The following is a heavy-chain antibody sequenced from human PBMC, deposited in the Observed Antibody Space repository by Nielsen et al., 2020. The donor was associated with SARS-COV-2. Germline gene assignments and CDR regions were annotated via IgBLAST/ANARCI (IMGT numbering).Heavy chain of an antibody. V-gene: IGHV3-21*01. CDR1: GFTFSSYS. CDR2: ISSSSSYI. J-gene: IGHJ4*02. Sequence: GGSLRLSCAASGFTFSSYSMNWVRQAPGKGLEWVSSISSSSSYIYYADSVKGRFTISRDNAKNSLYLQMNSLRAEDTAVYYCARATAVYSSSWYQYLDYWGQGTPVTVSS. CDR3: ARATAVYSSSWYQYLDY. D-gene: IGHD6-13*01.